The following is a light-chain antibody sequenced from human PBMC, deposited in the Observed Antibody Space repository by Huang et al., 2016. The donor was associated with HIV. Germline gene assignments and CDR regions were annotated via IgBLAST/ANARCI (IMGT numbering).Light chain of an antibody. Sequence: EIVMTQSPATLSMSPGERATLPCRASQRFGSNLAWYQQKTGQAPRLLIYGASTRATGSPTRFSGGGSGTKFSLTISSLRSEDFVVYYCQQYNNWPPNTFGQGTKLEIK. V-gene: IGKV3-15*01. CDR3: QQYNNWPPNT. CDR1: QRFGSN. CDR2: GAS. J-gene: IGKJ2*01.